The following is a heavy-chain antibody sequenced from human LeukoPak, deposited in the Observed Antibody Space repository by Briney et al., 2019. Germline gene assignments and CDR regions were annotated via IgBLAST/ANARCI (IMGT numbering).Heavy chain of an antibody. D-gene: IGHD3-10*01. Sequence: PGGSLRLSCAASGFTFSSYAMHWVRQAPGKGLEYVSAISSNGGSTYYANSVKGRFTISRDNSKNTLYLQMGSLRAEDMAVYYCARYYFGRGSYYDYWAREPWSPSPQ. CDR1: GFTFSSYA. CDR3: ARYYFGRGSYYDY. J-gene: IGHJ4*02. V-gene: IGHV3-64*01. CDR2: ISSNGGST.